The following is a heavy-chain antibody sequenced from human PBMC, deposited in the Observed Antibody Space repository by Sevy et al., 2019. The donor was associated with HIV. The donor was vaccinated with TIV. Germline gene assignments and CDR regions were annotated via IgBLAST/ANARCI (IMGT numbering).Heavy chain of an antibody. CDR2: IYFTGNT. V-gene: IGHV4-59*01. CDR3: ARDSTTRPRVLDY. Sequence: SETLSLTCSVSGGSISSYFWIWVRQSPGKGLEWIGNIYFTGNTDYSPSLKSRVTLSLDTSKSQFSLTLKSVTAADTAIYFCARDSTTRPRVLDYWGQGTLVTVS. CDR1: GGSISSYF. J-gene: IGHJ4*02. D-gene: IGHD1-1*01.